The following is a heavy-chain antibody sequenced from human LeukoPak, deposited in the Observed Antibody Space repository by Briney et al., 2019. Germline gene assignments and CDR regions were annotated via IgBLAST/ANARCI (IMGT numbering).Heavy chain of an antibody. CDR1: GYTFTSYG. Sequence: ASVKVSCKASGYTFTSYGISWVRQAPGQGLEGMGWISTYNGNTNYAREFQGRVTMTTDTSTSTAYMELRSLRSDDTAVYYCARDDCTSARCYLAYWGQGTLVTVSS. J-gene: IGHJ4*02. CDR3: ARDDCTSARCYLAY. CDR2: ISTYNGNT. D-gene: IGHD2-2*01. V-gene: IGHV1-18*01.